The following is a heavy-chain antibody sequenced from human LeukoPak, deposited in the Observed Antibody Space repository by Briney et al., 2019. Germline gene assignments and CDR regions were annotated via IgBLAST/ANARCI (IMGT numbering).Heavy chain of an antibody. V-gene: IGHV4-59*01. CDR2: IYYGGST. CDR1: GDSISTYY. D-gene: IGHD5-12*01. J-gene: IGHJ4*02. CDR3: SRDGVYSGYDYYFDY. Sequence: PSETLSLTCTVPGDSISTYYWSWIRQTPGKGLEWIGYIYYGGSTNYNPSLKSRVTISVDTSKNQFSLKLSSVTAADTAVYYCSRDGVYSGYDYYFDYWGEGTLVTVSS.